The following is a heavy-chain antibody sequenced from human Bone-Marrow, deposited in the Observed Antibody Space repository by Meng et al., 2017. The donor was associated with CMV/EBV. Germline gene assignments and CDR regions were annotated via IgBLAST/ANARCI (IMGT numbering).Heavy chain of an antibody. Sequence: GESLKISCAASGFTFSSYWMHWVRQAAGKGLVWVSRINSDGSSTSYADSVKGRFTISRDNAKNTLYLQMNSLRDEDTAVYYCVRVYCSSTSCLNAEYFQHWGQGTLVTVSS. CDR3: VRVYCSSTSCLNAEYFQH. D-gene: IGHD2-2*01. CDR2: INSDGSST. V-gene: IGHV3-74*01. J-gene: IGHJ1*01. CDR1: GFTFSSYW.